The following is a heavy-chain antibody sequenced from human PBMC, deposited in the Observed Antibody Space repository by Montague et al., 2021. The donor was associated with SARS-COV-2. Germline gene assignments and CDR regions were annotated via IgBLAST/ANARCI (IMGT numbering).Heavy chain of an antibody. V-gene: IGHV4-4*07. J-gene: IGHJ4*02. D-gene: IGHD2-15*01. CDR3: ARGVVADHPVVDY. Sequence: SETLSLTCSVSGDPISGFFWNWIRQPAGKGLEWIGRINASGGTDYNPSLESRVTMSVDTSKNQFSLKVNSVTAADTAMYYCARGVVADHPVVDYWGRGTLVTVSS. CDR2: INASGGT. CDR1: GDPISGFF.